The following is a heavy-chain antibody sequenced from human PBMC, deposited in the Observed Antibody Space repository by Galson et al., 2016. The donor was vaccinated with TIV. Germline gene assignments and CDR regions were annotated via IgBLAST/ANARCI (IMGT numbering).Heavy chain of an antibody. V-gene: IGHV1-69*13. CDR3: AKCRNTAMDTYYYYYGLDV. CDR1: GGTFSSFV. CDR2: IIPLFGEA. J-gene: IGHJ6*02. D-gene: IGHD5-18*01. Sequence: VKVSCKSSGGTFSSFVVTWVRQAPGQGLEWMGGIIPLFGEAHYAQKFQGRVTISADESTSTVYMELRSLRSGDTAVYYCAKCRNTAMDTYYYYYGLDVWGQGTTVTVSS.